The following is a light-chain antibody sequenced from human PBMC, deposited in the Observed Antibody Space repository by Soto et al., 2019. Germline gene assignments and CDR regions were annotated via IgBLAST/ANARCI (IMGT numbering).Light chain of an antibody. V-gene: IGKV1-39*01. CDR2: AAS. J-gene: IGKJ1*01. CDR1: QSISSY. Sequence: DIQMTQSPSSLSASVGDRVTITCRASQSISSYLNWYQQKPGKAPNLLIYAASNLQSGVPSRFSGSGSGTDFTLTISSLQPDDSATYYCQPYNSYSRTFGQGTKVEIK. CDR3: QPYNSYSRT.